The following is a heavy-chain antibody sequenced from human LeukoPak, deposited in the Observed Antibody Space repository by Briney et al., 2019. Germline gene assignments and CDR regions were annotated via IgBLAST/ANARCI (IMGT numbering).Heavy chain of an antibody. Sequence: SETLSLTCTVSGGSISSYYWSWIRQPPGKGLEWIGYIYYSGTTNYNPSLKSRVTISVDTSKNQFSLKLSSVTAADTAVYYYAREDYCSGGSCYSGYFQHWGQGTLVTVSS. CDR1: GGSISSYY. V-gene: IGHV4-59*01. CDR2: IYYSGTT. J-gene: IGHJ1*01. D-gene: IGHD2-15*01. CDR3: AREDYCSGGSCYSGYFQH.